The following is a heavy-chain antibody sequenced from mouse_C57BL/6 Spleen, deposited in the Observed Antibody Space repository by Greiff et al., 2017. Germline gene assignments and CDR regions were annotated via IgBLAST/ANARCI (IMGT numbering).Heavy chain of an antibody. V-gene: IGHV2-2*01. CDR2: IWRGGST. D-gene: IGHD1-1*01. CDR3: ARRGITPGGAMDY. CDR1: GFSLTRYG. Sequence: QVPLKQSGPGLVQPSQSLSITCTVSGFSLTRYGVHWVRQSPGKGLEWLGVIWRGGSTDYNAAFISRLSISKDNSKSQVFFKMNSLQADDTAIYYCARRGITPGGAMDYWGQGTSVTVSS. J-gene: IGHJ4*01.